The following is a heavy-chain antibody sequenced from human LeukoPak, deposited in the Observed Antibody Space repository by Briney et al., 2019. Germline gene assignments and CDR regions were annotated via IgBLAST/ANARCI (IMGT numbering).Heavy chain of an antibody. CDR2: INAGNGNT. CDR1: GYTFTSYA. D-gene: IGHD3-3*01. Sequence: ASVKVSCKASGYTFTSYAMHWVRQAPGQRLEWMGWINAGNGNTKYPQKFQGRVTITRDTSASTAYMELSSLRSEDTAVYYCARGPPPYDFSMDYGMDVWGQGTTVTVSS. V-gene: IGHV1-3*01. CDR3: ARGPPPYDFSMDYGMDV. J-gene: IGHJ6*02.